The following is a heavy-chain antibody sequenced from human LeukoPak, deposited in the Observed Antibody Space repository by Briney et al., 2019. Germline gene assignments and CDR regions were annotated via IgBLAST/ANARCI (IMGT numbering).Heavy chain of an antibody. CDR3: AKDRGLGSSWXYYYYGMD. Sequence: GGSLRLSCAASGFTFDDYAMHWVRQAPGKGLEWVSGISWNSGSIGYADSVKGRFTISRDNAKNSLYLQMNSLRAEDTALYYCAKDRGLGSSWXYYYYGMD. D-gene: IGHD6-13*01. CDR2: ISWNSGSI. J-gene: IGHJ6*01. CDR1: GFTFDDYA. V-gene: IGHV3-9*01.